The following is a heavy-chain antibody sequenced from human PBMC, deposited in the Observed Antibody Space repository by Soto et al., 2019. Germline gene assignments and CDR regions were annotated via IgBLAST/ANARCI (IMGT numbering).Heavy chain of an antibody. V-gene: IGHV4-59*01. CDR2: IYYSGIT. CDR1: GGSISSYY. D-gene: IGHD1-1*01. J-gene: IGHJ4*02. Sequence: SETLSLTCTVSGGSISSYYWSWLRQPPGKGLEWIGYIYYSGITDYNPSLKSRVTISVDTSKNQFSLKLSSVTAADTAVYYCARRYGTTLDYWGQGTLVTVSS. CDR3: ARRYGTTLDY.